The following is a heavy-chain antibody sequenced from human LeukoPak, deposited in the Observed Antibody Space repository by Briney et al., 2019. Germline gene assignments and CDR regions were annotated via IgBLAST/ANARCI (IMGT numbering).Heavy chain of an antibody. Sequence: PGGSLRLSCAASGFTFSSYTMNWVRQAPGKGLVWVSRSTSDVSTKTYADSVKGRFTISRDNAKSTLYLQMNSLRAEDTAVYYCARGPQRGAAANYYAMDVWGQGTTVAVSS. D-gene: IGHD2-2*01. CDR1: GFTFSSYT. J-gene: IGHJ6*02. CDR2: STSDVSTK. V-gene: IGHV3-74*01. CDR3: ARGPQRGAAANYYAMDV.